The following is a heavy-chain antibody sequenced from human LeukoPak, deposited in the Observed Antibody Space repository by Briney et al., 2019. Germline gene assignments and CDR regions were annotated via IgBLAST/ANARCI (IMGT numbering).Heavy chain of an antibody. D-gene: IGHD3-10*01. CDR1: GFTYSNYA. Sequence: GGSLRLSCAASGFTYSNYAMNWVRQAPGKGLEWVSSISGSGGSTYYADSVKGRFTISRDNSKNTLYLQMNSLRAEDTAVYYCAKTAAYYGSGSYADYWGQGTLVTVSS. CDR3: AKTAAYYGSGSYADY. J-gene: IGHJ4*02. V-gene: IGHV3-23*01. CDR2: ISGSGGST.